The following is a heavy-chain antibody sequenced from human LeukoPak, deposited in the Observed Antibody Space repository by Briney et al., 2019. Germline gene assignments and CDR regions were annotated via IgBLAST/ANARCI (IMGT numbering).Heavy chain of an antibody. CDR2: IYYSGRT. V-gene: IGHV4-39*01. CDR3: ARHYENSVYPYHIDY. CDR1: GGSISSTTYY. Sequence: SETLSLTCTVSGGSISSTTYYWGWIRQPPGKGLEWIGSIYYSGRTYYNPSLKSRVTISVDTSKNQFSLMLSSVTAAEAAVYYCARHYENSVYPYHIDYWGQGILVTVSS. D-gene: IGHD3-22*01. J-gene: IGHJ4*02.